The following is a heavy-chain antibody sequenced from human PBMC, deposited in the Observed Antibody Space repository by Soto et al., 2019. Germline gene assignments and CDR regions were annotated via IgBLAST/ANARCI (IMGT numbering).Heavy chain of an antibody. J-gene: IGHJ5*02. V-gene: IGHV1-18*01. CDR1: GYTFTSYG. D-gene: IGHD2-2*03. CDR2: ISAYNGNT. CDR3: ARVRGYCSSTSCQDWFDP. Sequence: QVQLVQSGAEVKKPGASVKVSCKASGYTFTSYGISWVRQAPGQGLEWMGWISAYNGNTNYAQKLQGRVTMTTDTSTSTAYMELRSRRSDDTAVYYCARVRGYCSSTSCQDWFDPWGQGTLVTVSS.